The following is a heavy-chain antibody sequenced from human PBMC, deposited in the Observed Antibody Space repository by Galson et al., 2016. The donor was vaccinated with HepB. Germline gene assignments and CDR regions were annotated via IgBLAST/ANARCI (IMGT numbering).Heavy chain of an antibody. D-gene: IGHD3-22*01. CDR1: GYSFTSYG. V-gene: IGHV1-18*01. Sequence: QSGAEVKKPGASVKVSCKASGYSFTSYGIGWVRQAPGQGLEWMGWISAYNRNTKYAQKFQGRVTMTTDTSTSTAYMELRSLRYDDTAVYYCARPLNYDDSSGYTLDIWGQGTMVTVSS. J-gene: IGHJ3*02. CDR2: ISAYNRNT. CDR3: ARPLNYDDSSGYTLDI.